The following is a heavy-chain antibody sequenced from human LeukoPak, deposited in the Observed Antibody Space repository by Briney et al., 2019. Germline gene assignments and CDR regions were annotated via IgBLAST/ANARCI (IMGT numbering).Heavy chain of an antibody. CDR1: GFTFSSYA. CDR3: VKDRWVDY. J-gene: IGHJ4*02. Sequence: GGSLRLSCSVSGFTFSSYAMHWVRQAPVRGLQYVSRISSNGGSTYYADSVKGRFTISRDNSKNTLYLQMSSLRPEDTAVYYCVKDRWVDYWGQGALVTVSS. D-gene: IGHD5-24*01. CDR2: ISSNGGST. V-gene: IGHV3-64D*06.